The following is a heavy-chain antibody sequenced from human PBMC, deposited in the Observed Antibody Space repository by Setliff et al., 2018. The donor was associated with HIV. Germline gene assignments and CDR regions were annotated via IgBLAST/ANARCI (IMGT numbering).Heavy chain of an antibody. J-gene: IGHJ4*02. CDR1: GFTFKTDA. Sequence: GGSLRLSCAASGFTFKTDAMHWVRQAPGKGLEWVAFIWYDGGNKEYGDSVKGRFTISRDNSKNMVYLEMNNLRGEDSAVYYCARDFCGSSCSSGYGYFDHWGQGTLVTVSS. CDR3: ARDFCGSSCSSGYGYFDH. CDR2: IWYDGGNK. V-gene: IGHV3-33*01. D-gene: IGHD2-15*01.